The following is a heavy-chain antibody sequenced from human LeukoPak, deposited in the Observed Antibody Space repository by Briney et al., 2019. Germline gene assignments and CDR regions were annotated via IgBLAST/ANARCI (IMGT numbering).Heavy chain of an antibody. V-gene: IGHV1-18*04. CDR2: ISAYNGNT. Sequence: ASVKVSCKASGYTFTSYGISWVRQAPGQGLEWMGWISAYNGNTNYAQKLQGRVTMTTDTSTSTAYMELRSLRSDDTAVYYCARGGDIVVVPAASAEYFQHWGQGTLVTVSS. D-gene: IGHD2-2*01. J-gene: IGHJ1*01. CDR1: GYTFTSYG. CDR3: ARGGDIVVVPAASAEYFQH.